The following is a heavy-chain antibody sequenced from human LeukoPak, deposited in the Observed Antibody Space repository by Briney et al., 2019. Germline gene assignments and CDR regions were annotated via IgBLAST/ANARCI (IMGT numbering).Heavy chain of an antibody. J-gene: IGHJ4*02. CDR1: GFTFGGYG. CDR3: TRYNHDHFDY. Sequence: PGRSLRLSCAGSGFTFGGYGMHWFRQTPGKGLEWVAVIAYDGSRAFYADSVKGRFTISRDNSKNTMSVQMDDLRAEDTAVYYCTRYNHDHFDYWGQGTLVTVSS. CDR2: IAYDGSRA. D-gene: IGHD1-14*01. V-gene: IGHV3-33*01.